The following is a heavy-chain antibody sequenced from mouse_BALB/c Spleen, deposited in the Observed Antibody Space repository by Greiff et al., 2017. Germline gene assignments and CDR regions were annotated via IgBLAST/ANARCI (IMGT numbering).Heavy chain of an antibody. CDR3: TRSGGGYDGYYYAMDY. J-gene: IGHJ4*01. CDR1: GYTFTSYW. V-gene: IGHV1-69*02. D-gene: IGHD2-2*01. Sequence: QVQLKQPGAELVRPGASVKLSCKASGYTFTSYWINWVKQRPGQGLEWIGNIYPSDSYTNYNQKFKDKATLTVDKSSSTAYMQLSSPTSEDSAVYYCTRSGGGYDGYYYAMDYWGQGTSVTVSS. CDR2: IYPSDSYT.